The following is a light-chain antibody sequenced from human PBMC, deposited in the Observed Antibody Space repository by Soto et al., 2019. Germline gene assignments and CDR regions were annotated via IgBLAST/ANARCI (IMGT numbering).Light chain of an antibody. V-gene: IGKV1-5*03. CDR1: QSISSW. CDR2: KAS. CDR3: QQYNSYPYT. Sequence: DIQMTQSPSTLSASVGDRVTITCRASQSISSWLAWYQQKPGKAPKLLIYKASSLESGVPSRFSGSGSGTEFTLTISSLQPDDFATSYCQQYNSYPYTFGQATKLEIK. J-gene: IGKJ2*01.